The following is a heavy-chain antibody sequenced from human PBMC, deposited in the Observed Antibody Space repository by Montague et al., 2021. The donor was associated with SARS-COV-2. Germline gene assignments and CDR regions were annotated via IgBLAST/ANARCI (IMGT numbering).Heavy chain of an antibody. V-gene: IGHV6-1*01. CDR2: TYYRSKWYS. D-gene: IGHD6-19*01. J-gene: IGHJ4*02. CDR3: VRYSGWFYFDF. CDR1: GDSVSGNSLA. Sequence: CAISGDSVSGNSLASGEHRHSPSSRLECLGRTYYRSKWYSDYAPSVRGRLTVNPDASKNEFSLELNYVTPEDTAVYYCVRYSGWFYFDFWGQGTLVTVSS.